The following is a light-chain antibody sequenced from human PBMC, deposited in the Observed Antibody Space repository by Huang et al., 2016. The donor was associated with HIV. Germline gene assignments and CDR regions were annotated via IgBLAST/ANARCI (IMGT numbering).Light chain of an antibody. V-gene: IGKV2-28*01. Sequence: DIVMTQSPLSLPVTPEEPASISCRSSQSLLHSNGYNYLDWYLQKPGQSPQLLIYLGSNRASGVPDRFSGSGSDTDFTLKISRVEAEDVGVYYCMQALRTPVTFGQGTKLEIK. CDR1: QSLLHSNGYNY. J-gene: IGKJ2*01. CDR3: MQALRTPVT. CDR2: LGS.